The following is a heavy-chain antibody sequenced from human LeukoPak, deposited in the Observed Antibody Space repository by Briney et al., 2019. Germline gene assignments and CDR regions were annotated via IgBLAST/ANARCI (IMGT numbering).Heavy chain of an antibody. V-gene: IGHV3-66*01. D-gene: IGHD5-24*01. Sequence: GGSLRLSCAASGLTVSSNYMSWVRQAPGKGLEWVSVIYSGGSTYYADSVKGRFTISRDNSKNTLYLQMNSLRAEDTAVYYCARGFEMATIRNWGQGTLVTVSS. CDR1: GLTVSSNY. CDR3: ARGFEMATIRN. J-gene: IGHJ4*02. CDR2: IYSGGST.